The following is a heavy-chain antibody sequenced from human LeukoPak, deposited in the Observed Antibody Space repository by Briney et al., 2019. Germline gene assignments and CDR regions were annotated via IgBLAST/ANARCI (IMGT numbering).Heavy chain of an antibody. CDR2: IIPILGIA. J-gene: IGHJ6*02. D-gene: IGHD3-10*01. V-gene: IGHV1-69*04. CDR1: GGTFSSYA. Sequence: ASVKVSCKASGGTFSSYAISWVRQAPGQGLEWMGRIIPILGIANYAQKFQGRVTITADKSTSTAYMELSSLRSEDTAVYYCARSRGYYYGSGSYYSPYGMDVWGQGTTVTVSS. CDR3: ARSRGYYYGSGSYYSPYGMDV.